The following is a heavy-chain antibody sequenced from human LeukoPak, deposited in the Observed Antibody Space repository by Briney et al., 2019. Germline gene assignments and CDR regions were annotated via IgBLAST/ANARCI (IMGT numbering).Heavy chain of an antibody. J-gene: IGHJ4*02. CDR1: GFTFSDYS. D-gene: IGHD5-12*01. CDR2: VWFSSSNT. V-gene: IGHV3-48*04. Sequence: PGGSLRLSCAASGFTFSDYSMNWVRQAPGKGLEWISYVWFSSSNTKYADSVRGRFTISGDSAKNSVFLQMNNLRVEDTAVYYCERDHRYAFYTRGQGNLVTVSS. CDR3: ERDHRYAFYT.